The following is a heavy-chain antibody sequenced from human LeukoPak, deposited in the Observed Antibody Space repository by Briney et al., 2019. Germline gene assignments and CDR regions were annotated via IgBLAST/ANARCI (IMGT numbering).Heavy chain of an antibody. CDR1: VYTFTGYY. J-gene: IGHJ3*02. Sequence: GASVTVSFKASVYTFTGYYMHWVRQAPGQGLEWMGWINPNSGGTNYAQKFQGRVTMTRDTSISTAYMELSRLRSDDTAVYYCARDHPVAAIAFDIWGQGTMVTVSS. CDR2: INPNSGGT. D-gene: IGHD2-15*01. CDR3: ARDHPVAAIAFDI. V-gene: IGHV1-2*02.